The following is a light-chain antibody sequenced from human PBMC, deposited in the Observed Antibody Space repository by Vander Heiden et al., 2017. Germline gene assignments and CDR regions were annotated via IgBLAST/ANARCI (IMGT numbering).Light chain of an antibody. CDR2: AAS. CDR3: QQSYSTPLT. CDR1: QSISSY. J-gene: IGKJ3*01. V-gene: IGKV1-39*01. Sequence: DIQMTQSPSSLSASVADRVTITCRASQSISSYLNWYQQKPGKAPKILIYAASSLQSGVPSRFSGTGSGTDFTLTISSLQPEDFATYYCQQSYSTPLTFGPGTKVHIK.